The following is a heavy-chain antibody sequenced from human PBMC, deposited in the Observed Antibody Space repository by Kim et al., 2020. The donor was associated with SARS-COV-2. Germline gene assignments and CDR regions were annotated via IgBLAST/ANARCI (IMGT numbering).Heavy chain of an antibody. D-gene: IGHD6-19*01. J-gene: IGHJ5*02. CDR3: ARGMELAVAVAWFDP. CDR1: GGSISSYY. Sequence: SETLSLTCTVSGGSISSYYWSWIRQPPGKGLEWIGYIYYSGSTNYNPSLKSRVTISVDTSKNQFSLKLSSVTAADTAVYYCARGMELAVAVAWFDPWGQGTLVTVSS. V-gene: IGHV4-59*13. CDR2: IYYSGST.